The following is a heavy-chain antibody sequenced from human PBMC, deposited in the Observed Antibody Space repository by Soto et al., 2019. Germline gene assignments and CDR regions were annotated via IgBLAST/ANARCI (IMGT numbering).Heavy chain of an antibody. Sequence: LSLTCTVSGGSISSGGYYWSWIRQHPGKGLEWIGYIYYSGSTYYNPSLKSRVTISVDTSKNQFSLKLSSVTAADTAVYYCARAGAPYDSSGQPYDYWGQGTLVTVSS. D-gene: IGHD3-22*01. V-gene: IGHV4-31*03. CDR2: IYYSGST. CDR3: ARAGAPYDSSGQPYDY. J-gene: IGHJ4*02. CDR1: GGSISSGGYY.